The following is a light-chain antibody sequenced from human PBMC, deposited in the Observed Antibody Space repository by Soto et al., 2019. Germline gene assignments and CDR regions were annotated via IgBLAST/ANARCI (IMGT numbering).Light chain of an antibody. CDR3: SSYAGSNNVI. CDR1: SSDVGGNNY. Sequence: QSVLTQPPSASGSPGQSVAISCTGTSSDVGGNNYVSWYQQHPGKAPKLMVYEVTKRPSGVPDRFSGSKSGNTASLTVSGLRAEDEADYYCSSYAGSNNVIFGGGTQLTVL. CDR2: EVT. V-gene: IGLV2-8*01. J-gene: IGLJ2*01.